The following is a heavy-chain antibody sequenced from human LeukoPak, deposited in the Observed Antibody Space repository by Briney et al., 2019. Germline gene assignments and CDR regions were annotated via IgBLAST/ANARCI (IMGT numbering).Heavy chain of an antibody. CDR1: GFTFSSYS. CDR2: ISSSSSTI. Sequence: GGSLRLSCAASGFTFSSYSMNWVRQAPGKGLEWVSYISSSSSTIYYADSVKGRLTISRDKSKNTVFLQMNSLRAEDTAMYYCARVGEGELGNWFDPWGQGTLVTVSS. V-gene: IGHV3-48*01. J-gene: IGHJ5*02. D-gene: IGHD3-10*01. CDR3: ARVGEGELGNWFDP.